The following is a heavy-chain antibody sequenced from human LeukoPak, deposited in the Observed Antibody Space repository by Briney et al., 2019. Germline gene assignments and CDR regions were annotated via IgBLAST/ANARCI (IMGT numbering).Heavy chain of an antibody. CDR1: GFPFDDYA. D-gene: IGHD2-2*01. CDR3: VKDFGQTTAAIAY. Sequence: GGSLRLSCAASGFPFDDYAMHWVRQAPGKGLEWVSGIRWSTDSVGYADSVRGRFTISRDKAKNSLYLQMNSLRDEDTALYYCVKDFGQTTAAIAYWGQGTLVTVSS. CDR2: IRWSTDSV. V-gene: IGHV3-9*01. J-gene: IGHJ4*02.